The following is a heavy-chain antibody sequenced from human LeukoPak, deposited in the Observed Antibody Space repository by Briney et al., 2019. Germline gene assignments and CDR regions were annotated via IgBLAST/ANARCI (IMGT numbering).Heavy chain of an antibody. J-gene: IGHJ4*02. CDR3: TTDTAGFNTFDY. V-gene: IGHV3-30*03. Sequence: GGSLRLSCAASGFTFSSYGIHWVRQAPGKGLEWVAVISYDGSNKYYADSVKGRFTISRDNSKNTLYLQMDSLKTEDTAVYYCTTDTAGFNTFDYWGQGTLVTVSS. D-gene: IGHD5-18*01. CDR1: GFTFSSYG. CDR2: ISYDGSNK.